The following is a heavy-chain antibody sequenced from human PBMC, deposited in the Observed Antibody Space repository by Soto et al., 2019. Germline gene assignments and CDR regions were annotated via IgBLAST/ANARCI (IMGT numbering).Heavy chain of an antibody. V-gene: IGHV4-39*01. CDR1: GGSISSSSYY. J-gene: IGHJ4*02. CDR3: ARTKPQARANFDY. Sequence: PSETLSLTCTVSGGSISSSSYYWGWIRQPPGKGLEWIGSIYYSGSTYYNPSLKSRVTISVDTSKNQFSLKLSSVTAADTAVYYCARTKPQARANFDYWGQGTLVTVSS. CDR2: IYYSGST.